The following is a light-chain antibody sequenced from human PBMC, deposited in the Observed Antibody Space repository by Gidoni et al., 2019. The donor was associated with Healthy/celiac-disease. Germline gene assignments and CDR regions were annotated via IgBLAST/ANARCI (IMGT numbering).Light chain of an antibody. CDR3: QQYGSSPRT. CDR1: QSVSSSY. V-gene: IGKV3-20*01. CDR2: GAS. Sequence: EIVLTQSPAPLSLSPGERATLSCRASQSVSSSYLAWYQQKPGQAPRLLSYGASSRATGIPDRFSGSGSGTDFTLTISRLEPEDFAVYYCQQYGSSPRTFXGXTKVEIK. J-gene: IGKJ4*01.